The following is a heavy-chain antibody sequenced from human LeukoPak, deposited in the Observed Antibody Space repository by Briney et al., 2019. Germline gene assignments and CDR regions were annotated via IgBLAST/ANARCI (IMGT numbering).Heavy chain of an antibody. CDR3: ARVSSSGWDY. D-gene: IGHD6-19*01. J-gene: IGHJ4*02. V-gene: IGHV1-2*06. CDR2: INPNSGGT. Sequence: ASVEVSCKASGYTFTGYYMHWVRQAPGQGLEWMGRINPNSGGTNYAQRFQGKVTMTRDTSISTVYMELSRLRSDDTAVYYCARVSSSGWDYWGQGTLVTVSS. CDR1: GYTFTGYY.